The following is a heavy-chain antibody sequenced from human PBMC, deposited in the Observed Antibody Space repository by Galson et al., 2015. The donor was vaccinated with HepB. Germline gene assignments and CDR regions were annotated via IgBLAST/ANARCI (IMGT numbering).Heavy chain of an antibody. Sequence: SLRLSCAASRLTFMTYAMKWVRQAPGKGLKWVSADSVKGRFTISRDNSKNTLYLQMNSLRAEDTAVYYCAKDWAEDYYGSGSYYSAFDIWGQGTMVTVSS. CDR1: RLTFMTYA. J-gene: IGHJ3*02. D-gene: IGHD3-10*01. CDR3: AKDWAEDYYGSGSYYSAFDI. V-gene: IGHV3-23*01.